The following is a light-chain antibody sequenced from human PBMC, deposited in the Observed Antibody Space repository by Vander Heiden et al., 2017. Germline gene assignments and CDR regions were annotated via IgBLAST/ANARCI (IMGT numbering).Light chain of an antibody. V-gene: IGKV1-39*01. CDR3: QQSYSTPIT. J-gene: IGKJ5*01. CDR1: QSISTY. CDR2: AAS. Sequence: DTQLTQPPSSLSASVGDRVTITCRASQSISTYLNWYQQKPGKGPKLLIYAASSLQSGVPSRLSGSGSGTDYTLTISRLRPEDFATYHCQQSYSTPITFGQGKRLDIK.